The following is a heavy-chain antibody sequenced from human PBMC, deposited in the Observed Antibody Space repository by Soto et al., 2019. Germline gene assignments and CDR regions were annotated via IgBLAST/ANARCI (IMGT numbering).Heavy chain of an antibody. Sequence: EVQLVESGGGLVQPGGSLRLSCAASGFTFSSYWMHWVRQAPGKGLVWVSRINSDGSSTSYADSVKGRFTISRDNAKNTLYLQMNSLRAEDTAVYYCARGSGVVVAGRAFDIWGQGTMVTVSS. D-gene: IGHD2-15*01. CDR3: ARGSGVVVAGRAFDI. J-gene: IGHJ3*02. V-gene: IGHV3-74*01. CDR2: INSDGSST. CDR1: GFTFSSYW.